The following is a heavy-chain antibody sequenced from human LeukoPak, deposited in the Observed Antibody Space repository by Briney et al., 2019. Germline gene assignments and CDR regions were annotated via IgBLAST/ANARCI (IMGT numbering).Heavy chain of an antibody. CDR1: GFTFSSLW. J-gene: IGHJ4*02. CDR2: INSDGSST. D-gene: IGHD4-17*01. V-gene: IGHV3-74*03. CDR3: ARGGYGSIDY. Sequence: GGSLRLSCAASGFTFSSLWMHWVRRAPGKGLVWVSYINSDGSSTMYADSVKGRFTISRDNAKNTVYLQMNSLRAEDTAVYYCARGGYGSIDYWGQGTLVTVSS.